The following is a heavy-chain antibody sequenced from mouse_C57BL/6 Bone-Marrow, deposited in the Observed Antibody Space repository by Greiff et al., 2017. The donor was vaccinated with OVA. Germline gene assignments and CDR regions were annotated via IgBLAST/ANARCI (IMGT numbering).Heavy chain of an antibody. Sequence: EVQLQQSGAELVRPGASVKLSCTASGFNIKDDYMHWVKQRPEQGLEWIGWIDPENGDTEYASKFQGKATITAGTSSNTAYLQLSSLTSEDTAVYYCTQIREDAMDYWGQGTSVTVSS. CDR2: IDPENGDT. CDR1: GFNIKDDY. J-gene: IGHJ4*01. V-gene: IGHV14-4*01. CDR3: TQIREDAMDY.